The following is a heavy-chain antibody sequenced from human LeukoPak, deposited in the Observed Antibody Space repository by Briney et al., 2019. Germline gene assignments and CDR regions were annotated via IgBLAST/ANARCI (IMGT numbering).Heavy chain of an antibody. D-gene: IGHD3-10*01. CDR2: MNPNSGNT. CDR3: ARGYGSGTLGDY. CDR1: GYTFTSYD. J-gene: IGHJ4*02. Sequence: ASVKISCKASGYTFTSYDINWVREATGQGLEWMGWMNPNSGNTGYAQKFQGRVTMTRNTSISTAYMELSSLRSEDTAVYYCARGYGSGTLGDYWGQGTLVTVSS. V-gene: IGHV1-8*01.